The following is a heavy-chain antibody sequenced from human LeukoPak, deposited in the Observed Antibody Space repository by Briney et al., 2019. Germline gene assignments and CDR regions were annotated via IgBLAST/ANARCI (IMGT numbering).Heavy chain of an antibody. V-gene: IGHV4-59*11. CDR1: GGSISSHY. D-gene: IGHD3-3*01. J-gene: IGHJ3*02. Sequence: PSETLSLICTVSGGSISSHYWSWIRQPPGKGLEWIGYIYYSGSTNYNPSLKSRVTISVDTSKNQFSLKLSSVTAADTAVYYCVRGPRDVYYDFWSGYYRGDAFDIWGQGTMVTVSS. CDR3: VRGPRDVYYDFWSGYYRGDAFDI. CDR2: IYYSGST.